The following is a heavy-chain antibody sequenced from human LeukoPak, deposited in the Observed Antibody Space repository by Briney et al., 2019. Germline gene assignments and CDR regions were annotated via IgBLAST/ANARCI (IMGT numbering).Heavy chain of an antibody. CDR2: MKPDGSEK. V-gene: IGHV3-7*03. D-gene: IGHD4-17*01. J-gene: IGHJ4*02. CDR1: GFTFSSYW. CDR3: AKDPNDYGDYQFDY. Sequence: PGGSMRLACAASGFTFSSYWMSWVRQAPGKGLAWVANMKPDGSEKFYVDSVKGRFTISRDNSKNTLYLQMNSLRAEDTAVYYCAKDPNDYGDYQFDYWVQGTLVTVSS.